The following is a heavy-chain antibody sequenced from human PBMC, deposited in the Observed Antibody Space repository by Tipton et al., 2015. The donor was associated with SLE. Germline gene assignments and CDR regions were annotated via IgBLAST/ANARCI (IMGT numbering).Heavy chain of an antibody. D-gene: IGHD3-10*01. CDR3: ARGGAVYYYYYYMDV. Sequence: LRLSCAVSGASISRGGYSWTWIRQPPGKGLEWIGYIYQSGTTDYNPSLKSRVTISVDRSKNQFSLDLTSVTAADTAVYYCARGGAVYYYYYYMDVWGKGTTVTVSS. J-gene: IGHJ6*03. V-gene: IGHV4-30-2*01. CDR1: GASISRGGYS. CDR2: IYQSGTT.